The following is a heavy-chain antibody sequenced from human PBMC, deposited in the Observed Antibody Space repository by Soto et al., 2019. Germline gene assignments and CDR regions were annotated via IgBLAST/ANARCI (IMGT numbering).Heavy chain of an antibody. CDR1: GASISSGGYY. V-gene: IGHV4-31*03. D-gene: IGHD2-21*01. J-gene: IGHJ6*02. CDR2: IYYSGTT. Sequence: QVQLQESGPGLVKPSQTLSLTCSVSGASISSGGYYWNWIRQHPGKGLEWIGYIYYSGTTYYNPSLKSRVTISVGTSKNQFALKLSSVTAADTAVYCCAASCVGCGGFNYFGMDVWGQGTTVTVSS. CDR3: AASCVGCGGFNYFGMDV.